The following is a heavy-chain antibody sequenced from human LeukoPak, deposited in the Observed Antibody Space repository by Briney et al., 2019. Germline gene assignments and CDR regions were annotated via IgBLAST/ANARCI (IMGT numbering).Heavy chain of an antibody. Sequence: GASVKVSCKASGGTFSSYGIGWLRQAPGQGLEWMGRIIPILGTVNYAHKFQGRVTITTDEPTTTAYMELSSLRSEDTAVYYCARRSSSHGRVFDYWGQGTLVTVSS. CDR1: GGTFSSYG. J-gene: IGHJ4*02. CDR2: IIPILGTV. V-gene: IGHV1-69*11. D-gene: IGHD6-13*01. CDR3: ARRSSSHGRVFDY.